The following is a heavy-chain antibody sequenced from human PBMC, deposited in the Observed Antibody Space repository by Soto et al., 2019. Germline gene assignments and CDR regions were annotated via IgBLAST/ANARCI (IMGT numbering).Heavy chain of an antibody. D-gene: IGHD4-17*01. CDR3: ARWDYGYYARFDY. CDR2: MNPNSGNT. CDR1: GYTFSSHD. J-gene: IGHJ4*02. Sequence: QVQLVQSGAEVKKSGASVKVSCKASGYTFSSHDINWVRQATGQGLEWMGWMNPNSGNTGYAQKFQGRVTMTRNTSISTAYMELSSLRSEDTAVYYCARWDYGYYARFDYWGQGTLVTVSS. V-gene: IGHV1-8*01.